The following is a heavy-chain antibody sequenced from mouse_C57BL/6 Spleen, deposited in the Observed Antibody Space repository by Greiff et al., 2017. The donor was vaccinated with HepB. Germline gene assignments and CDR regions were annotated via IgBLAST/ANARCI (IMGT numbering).Heavy chain of an antibody. J-gene: IGHJ2*01. CDR2: FDPSDSYT. V-gene: IGHV1-50*01. CDR3: VRTGQDYFSY. Sequence: QVQLQQPGAELVKPGASVKLSCKASGYTFTSYWMQWVKQRPGQGLEWIGDFDPSDSYTNFNHKFKGKATFTLDTSSSTAYMQLRSLTSEDSAVYYCVRTGQDYFSYWGQGTTLPVSS. CDR1: GYTFTSYW. D-gene: IGHD3-2*02.